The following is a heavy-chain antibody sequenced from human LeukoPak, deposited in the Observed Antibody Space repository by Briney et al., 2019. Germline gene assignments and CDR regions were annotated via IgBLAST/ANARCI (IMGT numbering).Heavy chain of an antibody. CDR2: IMEDGREK. J-gene: IGHJ5*01. V-gene: IGHV3-7*04. CDR3: ARDCVIVRAPCYDS. Sequence: GGSLRPSCAASGFTFSSYWMSWVREAPGKGREGWAYIMEDGREKIYVASLKGRFTISRDNAKNSLYLQMNRLRAEDTAVYYCARDCVIVRAPCYDSWGQGTLVTVSS. CDR1: GFTFSSYW. D-gene: IGHD1-26*01.